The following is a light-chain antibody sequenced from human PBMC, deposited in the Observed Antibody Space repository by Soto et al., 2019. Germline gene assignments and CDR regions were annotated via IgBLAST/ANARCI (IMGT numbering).Light chain of an antibody. CDR3: QHYNDYPWT. Sequence: DTQMTQSPSTLSASVGDRVTITCRASQSISDWLAWHQQKPGKAPKLLIYKASRLQSGVPSRFSGSGSGTEFTLTISGLQAEDFATYYCQHYNDYPWTFGQGTKVEI. J-gene: IGKJ1*01. CDR2: KAS. CDR1: QSISDW. V-gene: IGKV1-5*03.